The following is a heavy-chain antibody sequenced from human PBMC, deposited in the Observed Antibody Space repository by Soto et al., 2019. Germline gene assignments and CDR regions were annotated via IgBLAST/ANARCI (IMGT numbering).Heavy chain of an antibody. J-gene: IGHJ4*02. V-gene: IGHV5-51*01. CDR2: IYPGDSDT. CDR1: GYRFTSYW. D-gene: IGHD1-26*01. CDR3: ARVQSGSYSGIDY. Sequence: PGESLKISCKGSGYRFTSYWIAWVRQMPGKGLEWMGIIYPGDSDTRYSPSFQGQVTISADKSISFAYMQWSSLKASDTAIYYCARVQSGSYSGIDYWGQGTLVTVS.